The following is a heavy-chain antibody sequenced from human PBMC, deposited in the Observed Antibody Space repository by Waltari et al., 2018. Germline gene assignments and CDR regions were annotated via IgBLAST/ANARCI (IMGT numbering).Heavy chain of an antibody. V-gene: IGHV4-4*02. CDR3: ARDRGRGIYLDS. J-gene: IGHJ4*02. Sequence: QLQLQESGPGLVKPSGTLSLTCAVSGDSMSSTDWWRWVRQSPGKGLGWIGQVQRSGRTNYNPSFASRVTISIDTSTNQFSLKVTSATAADTAVYFCARDRGRGIYLDSWGQGTLVTVSP. CDR2: VQRSGRT. CDR1: GDSMSSTDW. D-gene: IGHD2-15*01.